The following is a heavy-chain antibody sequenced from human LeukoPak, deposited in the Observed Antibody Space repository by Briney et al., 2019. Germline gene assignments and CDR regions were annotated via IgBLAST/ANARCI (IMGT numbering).Heavy chain of an antibody. CDR1: GFTFSTYG. D-gene: IGHD3-22*01. J-gene: IGHJ4*02. CDR2: ISYDGSNK. V-gene: IGHV3-30*19. Sequence: GGSLRLSCAASGFTFSTYGMHWVRQAPGKGLEWVAVISYDGSNKYYADSVKGRFSISRDNSKNTLYLQMNSLRAEDTAVYYCARDGRDSSGYYFDYWGQGTLVTVSS. CDR3: ARDGRDSSGYYFDY.